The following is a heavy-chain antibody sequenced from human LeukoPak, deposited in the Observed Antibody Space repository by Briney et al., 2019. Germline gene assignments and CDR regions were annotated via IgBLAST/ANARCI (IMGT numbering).Heavy chain of an antibody. D-gene: IGHD6-6*01. CDR1: GGSISGSSYY. Sequence: PSETLPLTCTVSGGSISGSSYYWGWIRQPPGKGLEWIGSIYYTGRTYYNPSLKSRVTISVDTSKNQFSLNLSSVTAADTAVYYCARFDYSSSSYYFDYWGQGTLVTVSS. CDR3: ARFDYSSSSYYFDY. CDR2: IYYTGRT. J-gene: IGHJ4*02. V-gene: IGHV4-39*07.